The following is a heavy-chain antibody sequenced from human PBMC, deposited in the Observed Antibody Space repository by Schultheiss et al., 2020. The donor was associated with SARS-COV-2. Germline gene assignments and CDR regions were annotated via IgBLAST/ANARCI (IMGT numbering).Heavy chain of an antibody. Sequence: GGSLRLSCAASGFTFSSYAMSWVRQAPGKGLEWVSAIGGSGGSTYYADSVKGRFTISRDNSKNTLYLQMNSLRAEDTAVYYCTTVVTIFYYMDVWGKGTTVTVSS. CDR1: GFTFSSYA. D-gene: IGHD3-9*01. CDR3: TTVVTIFYYMDV. CDR2: IGGSGGST. V-gene: IGHV3-23*01. J-gene: IGHJ6*03.